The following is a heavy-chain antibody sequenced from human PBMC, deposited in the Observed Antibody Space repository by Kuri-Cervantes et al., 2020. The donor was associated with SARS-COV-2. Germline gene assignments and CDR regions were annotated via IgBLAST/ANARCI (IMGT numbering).Heavy chain of an antibody. V-gene: IGHV3-11*06. CDR1: GFTFSDYY. J-gene: IGHJ6*02. Sequence: GGSLRLSCAASGFTFSDYYMSWIRQAPGKGLEWVSSISSRSNYIYYADSVEGRFTISRDSANNSLSLQMYSLRAEDTAVYYCARFSYSSSNEGIYHYYGMDVWGQGTTVTVSS. D-gene: IGHD6-6*01. CDR2: ISSRSNYI. CDR3: ARFSYSSSNEGIYHYYGMDV.